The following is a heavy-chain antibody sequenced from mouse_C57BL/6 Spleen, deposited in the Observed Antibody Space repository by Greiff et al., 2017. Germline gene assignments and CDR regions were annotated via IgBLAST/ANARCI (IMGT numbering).Heavy chain of an antibody. J-gene: IGHJ4*01. Sequence: QVQLQQSGPGLVQPSQSLSITCTVSGFSLTSYGVHWVRQSPGKGLEWLGVIWSGGGTDYNAAFISRLSISKDNSKSQVFFKMNSLQADDTAIYYCASAYYSNYDYAMDYWGQGTSVTVSS. CDR3: ASAYYSNYDYAMDY. V-gene: IGHV2-2*01. CDR2: IWSGGGT. CDR1: GFSLTSYG. D-gene: IGHD2-5*01.